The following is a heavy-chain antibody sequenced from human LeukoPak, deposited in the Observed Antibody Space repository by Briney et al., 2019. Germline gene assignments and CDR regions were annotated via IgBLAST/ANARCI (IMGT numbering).Heavy chain of an antibody. J-gene: IGHJ3*01. D-gene: IGHD3-10*01. CDR3: ARSRTSNGYNAFDL. CDR1: GYSFATNW. CDR2: IFPDDSNT. Sequence: GESLKISCQGSGYSFATNWIGWVRQMPGKGLEWMGIIFPDDSNTIYSPSFQGLVTITADKSISTADVHWTSLKASDSAMYYCARSRTSNGYNAFDLWGQGTMVTVSS. V-gene: IGHV5-51*01.